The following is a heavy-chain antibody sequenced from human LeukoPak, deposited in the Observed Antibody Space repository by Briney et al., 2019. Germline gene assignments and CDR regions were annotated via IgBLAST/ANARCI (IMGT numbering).Heavy chain of an antibody. D-gene: IGHD5-18*01. CDR2: ISSSGSTI. J-gene: IGHJ4*02. CDR1: GFTFSSYE. V-gene: IGHV3-48*03. Sequence: PGRSLRLSCAASGFTFSSYEMNWVRQAPGKGLEWVSYISSSGSTIYYADSVKGRFTIPRDNAKNSLYLQMNSLRAEDTAVYYCARQRGYSYVYWGQGTLVTVSS. CDR3: ARQRGYSYVY.